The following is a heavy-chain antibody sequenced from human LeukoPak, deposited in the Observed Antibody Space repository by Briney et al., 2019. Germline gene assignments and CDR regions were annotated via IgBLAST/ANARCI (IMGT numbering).Heavy chain of an antibody. CDR1: GFTFSSYA. CDR3: AKDRGRVIVATNAFDI. V-gene: IGHV3-23*01. Sequence: PGGSLRLSSAASGFTFSSYAMSWVRQAPGKGLEWVSAISGSGGSTYYADSVKGRFTISRDNSKNTLYLQMNSLRAEDTAVYYCAKDRGRVIVATNAFDIWGQGTMVTVSS. J-gene: IGHJ3*02. CDR2: ISGSGGST. D-gene: IGHD3-22*01.